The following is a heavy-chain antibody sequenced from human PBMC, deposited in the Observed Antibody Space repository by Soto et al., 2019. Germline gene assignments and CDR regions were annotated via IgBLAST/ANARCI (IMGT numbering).Heavy chain of an antibody. V-gene: IGHV4-59*01. Sequence: SETLSLTCSVSGGNIGGYYASWIRQPPGKGLEWIGYIYYSGSTNYNPSLKSRVTISVDTSKNQFSLKLSFVTDADTAVYYCATRIAKEKYYYYYYMDVWGKGTTVTVSS. CDR3: ATRIAKEKYYYYYYMDV. CDR2: IYYSGST. CDR1: GGNIGGYY. J-gene: IGHJ6*03. D-gene: IGHD6-13*01.